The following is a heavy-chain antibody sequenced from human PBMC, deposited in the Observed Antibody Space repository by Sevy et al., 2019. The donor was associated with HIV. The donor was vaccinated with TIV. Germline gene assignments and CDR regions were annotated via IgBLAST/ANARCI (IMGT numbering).Heavy chain of an antibody. CDR2: IKQDGSEK. CDR1: GFTFSSYW. J-gene: IGHJ4*02. Sequence: GGSLRLSCAASGFTFSSYWMSWVRQAPGKGLEWVANIKQDGSEKYYVDSVKGRFAISRDNAKNSLYLQMNNLRAEETAVYYCARGGAIYCSGGSCYDFDYWGQGTLVTVSS. V-gene: IGHV3-7*03. CDR3: ARGGAIYCSGGSCYDFDY. D-gene: IGHD2-15*01.